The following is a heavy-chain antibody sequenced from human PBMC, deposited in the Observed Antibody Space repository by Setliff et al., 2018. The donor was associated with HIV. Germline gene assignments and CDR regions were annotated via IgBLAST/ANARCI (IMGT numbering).Heavy chain of an antibody. CDR1: GLTFSSYG. V-gene: IGHV3-30*02. CDR3: AKMHTAMDPDTFDI. CDR2: IRYDGSNK. Sequence: GGSLRLSCVASGLTFSSYGMHWVRQAPGKGLEWVAFIRYDGSNKYYADSVKGRFTISRDNSKNTMFLQMNSLRVEDTAIYYCAKMHTAMDPDTFDIWGQGTMVTVSS. J-gene: IGHJ3*02. D-gene: IGHD5-18*01.